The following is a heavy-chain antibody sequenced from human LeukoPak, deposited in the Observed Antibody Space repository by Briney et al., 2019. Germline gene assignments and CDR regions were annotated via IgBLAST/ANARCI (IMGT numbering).Heavy chain of an antibody. CDR3: AREYCGGDCYRSGFDY. J-gene: IGHJ4*02. V-gene: IGHV3-30-3*01. CDR2: ISYDGSNK. Sequence: GGSLRLSCAASGFTFSTYAVHWVRQAPGKGLEWVGVISYDGSNKYYAGSVKGRFTISRDNSKNTLYLQMNSLRAEDTAVYYCAREYCGGDCYRSGFDYWGQGTLVTVSS. D-gene: IGHD2-21*02. CDR1: GFTFSTYA.